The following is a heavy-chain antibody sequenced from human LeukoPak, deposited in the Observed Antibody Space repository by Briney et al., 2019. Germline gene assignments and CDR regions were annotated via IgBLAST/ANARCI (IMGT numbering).Heavy chain of an antibody. J-gene: IGHJ3*02. CDR3: ARGPYVFYDFWSGYRVDAFDI. CDR2: INHSGST. CDR1: GGSFSGYY. D-gene: IGHD3-3*01. Sequence: SETLSLTCAVYGGSFSGYYWSWICQPPGKGLEWIGEINHSGSTNYNPSLKSRVTISVDTSKNQFSLKLSSVTAADTAVYYCARGPYVFYDFWSGYRVDAFDIWGQGTMVTVSS. V-gene: IGHV4-34*01.